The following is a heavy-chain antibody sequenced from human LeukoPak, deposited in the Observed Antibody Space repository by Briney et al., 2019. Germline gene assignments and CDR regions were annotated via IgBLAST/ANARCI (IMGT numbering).Heavy chain of an antibody. CDR2: ISGSGRTT. J-gene: IGHJ4*02. Sequence: GGSLRRSRAGSRFTLNNHAIRSVRQAPGKGLEWVSVISGSGRTTFYADSVKGRFTISRDNSKNTLYLQMNGHRPEDTAVYYCAKVPPGYDTSGAIDYWGQGTLVTVSS. V-gene: IGHV3-23*01. D-gene: IGHD3-22*01. CDR3: AKVPPGYDTSGAIDY. CDR1: RFTLNNHA.